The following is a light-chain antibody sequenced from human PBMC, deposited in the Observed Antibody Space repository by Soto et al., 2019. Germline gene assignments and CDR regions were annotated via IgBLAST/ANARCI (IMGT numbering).Light chain of an antibody. CDR3: QQSYSTPYT. CDR2: AAS. Sequence: DIQMXQSPSSLSAXVXXRVTITCRASQSISSYLNWYQQKPGKAPKLLIYAASSLQSGVPSRFSGSGSGTDFTLTISSLQPEDFATYYCQQSYSTPYTFGQGTKLEIK. CDR1: QSISSY. V-gene: IGKV1-39*01. J-gene: IGKJ2*01.